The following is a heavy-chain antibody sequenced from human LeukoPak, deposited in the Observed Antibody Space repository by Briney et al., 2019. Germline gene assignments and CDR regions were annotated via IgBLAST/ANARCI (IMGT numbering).Heavy chain of an antibody. CDR1: GFTFSSYG. D-gene: IGHD3-9*01. V-gene: IGHV3-30*02. CDR3: AKARNYDILTGYYSH. CDR2: IRYDGSNK. J-gene: IGHJ4*02. Sequence: GGSLRLSCAASGFTFSSYGMHWVRQAPGKGLEWVAFIRYDGSNKYYADSVKGRFTISRDDSKNTLYLQMNSLRAEDTAVYYCAKARNYDILTGYYSHWGQGTLVTVSS.